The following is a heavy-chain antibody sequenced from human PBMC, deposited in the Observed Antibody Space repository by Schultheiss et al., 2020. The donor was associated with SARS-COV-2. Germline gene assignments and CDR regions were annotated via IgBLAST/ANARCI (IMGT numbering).Heavy chain of an antibody. CDR3: ARAGSILAATRDNWFDP. Sequence: ASVKVSCKASGYTFTGYYMHWVRQAPGQGLEWMGWINPNSGGTNYAQKFQGRVTMTRNTSISTAYMELSSLRSEDTAVYYCARAGSILAATRDNWFDPWGQGTLVTVSS. CDR1: GYTFTGYY. J-gene: IGHJ5*02. V-gene: IGHV1-2*02. D-gene: IGHD6-13*01. CDR2: INPNSGGT.